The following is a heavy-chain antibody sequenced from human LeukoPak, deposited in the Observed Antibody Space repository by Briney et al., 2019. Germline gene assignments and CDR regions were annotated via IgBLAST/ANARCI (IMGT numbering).Heavy chain of an antibody. V-gene: IGHV3-7*01. J-gene: IGHJ4*02. CDR2: IKQDGCVK. D-gene: IGHD1-26*01. CDR1: GFTFSSHC. Sequence: PGGSLRLSCSASGFTFSSHCMSWVRQAPGKGLECVANIKQDGCVKQYVDSVKGRFTVSRDNAENSLYLQMDSLRVEDTAVYFCARTDTRSLGYFDFWGQGTLVTVSS. CDR3: ARTDTRSLGYFDF.